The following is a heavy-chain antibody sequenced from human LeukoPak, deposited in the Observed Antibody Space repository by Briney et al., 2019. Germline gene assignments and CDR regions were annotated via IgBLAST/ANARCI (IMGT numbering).Heavy chain of an antibody. J-gene: IGHJ4*02. V-gene: IGHV1-69*13. CDR3: ATVKRMATALDY. D-gene: IGHD5-12*01. CDR2: IIPIFGTA. Sequence: ASVKVSCKASGGTFSSYAISWVRQAPGQGLEWMGGIIPIFGTANYAQKFQGRVTITADESTSTAYMELSSLRSEDTAVYYCATVKRMATALDYWGQGTLVTVSS. CDR1: GGTFSSYA.